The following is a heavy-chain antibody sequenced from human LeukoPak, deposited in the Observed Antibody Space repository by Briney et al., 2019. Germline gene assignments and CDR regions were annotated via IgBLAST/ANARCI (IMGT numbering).Heavy chain of an antibody. Sequence: GGSLRLSCAASGFTVSSDYMSWVRQAPGKGLQWVSVIYTGGSTYYADSVKGRFTISRDNSKNALYLQMNSLRAEDTAVYYCARVFYSGYSRWFDPWGQGTLVTVSS. CDR2: IYTGGST. J-gene: IGHJ5*02. V-gene: IGHV3-66*01. CDR1: GFTVSSDY. D-gene: IGHD5-12*01. CDR3: ARVFYSGYSRWFDP.